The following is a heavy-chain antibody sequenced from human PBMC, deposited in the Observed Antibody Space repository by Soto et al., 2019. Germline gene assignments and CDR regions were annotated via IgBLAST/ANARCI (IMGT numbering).Heavy chain of an antibody. CDR1: GGSISSGGYY. Sequence: QVQLQESGPGLVKPSQTLSLTCTVSGGSISSGGYYWSWIRQHPGKGLEWIGYIYYSGSTYYNPSLKSRVTISVDPSKNQFALKLSSVTAADTAVYYCARTGREAAGTMPHFDYWGQGTLVTVSS. V-gene: IGHV4-31*03. CDR3: ARTGREAAGTMPHFDY. D-gene: IGHD6-13*01. J-gene: IGHJ4*02. CDR2: IYYSGST.